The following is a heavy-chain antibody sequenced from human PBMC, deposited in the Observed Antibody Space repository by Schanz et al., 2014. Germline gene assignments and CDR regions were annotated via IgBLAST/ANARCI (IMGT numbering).Heavy chain of an antibody. CDR1: GFTLSSYA. Sequence: VQLVESGGGVVQPGRSLRLSCVASGFTLSSYAMHWVRQAPGKGLEWVSAISGSGGSTYYADSVKGRFTISRDNAKNSLFLQMNSLRVEDTAVYYCARLPVGYGSGIWDVWGQGTSVTVSS. CDR2: ISGSGGST. V-gene: IGHV3-23*04. D-gene: IGHD3-10*01. J-gene: IGHJ6*02. CDR3: ARLPVGYGSGIWDV.